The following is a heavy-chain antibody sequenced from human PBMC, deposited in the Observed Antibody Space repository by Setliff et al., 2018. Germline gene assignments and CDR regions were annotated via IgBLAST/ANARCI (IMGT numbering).Heavy chain of an antibody. V-gene: IGHV4-34*01. D-gene: IGHD3-22*01. CDR1: GGSFSTYY. Sequence: PSETLSLTCAVYGGSFSTYYWIWIRQPPGKGLEWIGEINHSGSTNYNPSLKSRVTISVDTSKNQFSLKLSSVTAADTAVYYCAREGSYDSIRFYGMDVWGQGTTVTVSS. CDR2: INHSGST. J-gene: IGHJ6*02. CDR3: AREGSYDSIRFYGMDV.